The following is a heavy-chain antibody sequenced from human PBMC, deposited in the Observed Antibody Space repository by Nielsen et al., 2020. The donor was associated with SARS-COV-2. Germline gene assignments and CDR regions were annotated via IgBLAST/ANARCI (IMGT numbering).Heavy chain of an antibody. CDR1: GFTFSSYS. V-gene: IGHV3-20*01. J-gene: IGHJ4*02. CDR2: INWNGGST. CDR3: VAVAGTGY. Sequence: GGSLRLSCAASGFTFSSYSMNWVRQAPGKGLEWVSGINWNGGSTGYADSVKGRFTISRDNAKNSLYLQMNSLRAEDTALYHCVAVAGTGYWGQGTLVTVSS. D-gene: IGHD6-19*01.